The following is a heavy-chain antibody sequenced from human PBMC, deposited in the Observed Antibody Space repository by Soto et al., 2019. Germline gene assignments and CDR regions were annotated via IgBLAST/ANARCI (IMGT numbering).Heavy chain of an antibody. J-gene: IGHJ4*02. CDR3: ARGNYDILTGYYYFDY. V-gene: IGHV4-34*01. Sequence: PSETLSLTCAVYGGSFSGYYWSWIRQPPGKGLEWIGEINHSGSTNYNPSLKSRVTISVDTSKNQFSLKLSSVTAADTALYYCARGNYDILTGYYYFDYWGQGTLVTVSS. D-gene: IGHD3-9*01. CDR1: GGSFSGYY. CDR2: INHSGST.